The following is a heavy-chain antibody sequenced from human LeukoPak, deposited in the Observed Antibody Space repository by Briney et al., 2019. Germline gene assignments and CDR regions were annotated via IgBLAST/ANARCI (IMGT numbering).Heavy chain of an antibody. D-gene: IGHD3-16*01. CDR2: IYSGGST. V-gene: IGHV3-53*01. CDR1: GFTVSSNY. J-gene: IGHJ6*02. Sequence: GGSLRLSCAASGFTVSSNYMSWVRQAPGKGLEWVSVIYSGGSTYYADSVKGRFTISRDNSKNTLYLQMNSLRAEDTAVYYCASHGLITFGGPYYYYGTDVWGQGTTVTVSS. CDR3: ASHGLITFGGPYYYYGTDV.